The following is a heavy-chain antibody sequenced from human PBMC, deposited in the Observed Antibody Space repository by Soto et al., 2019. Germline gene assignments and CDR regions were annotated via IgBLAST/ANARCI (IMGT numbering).Heavy chain of an antibody. CDR3: GKDTLDCSGGDCPLYYYYGMDV. CDR1: GFTFRSYG. J-gene: IGHJ6*02. CDR2: ISNDGTNK. D-gene: IGHD2-15*01. Sequence: HPGGSLRLSCAASGFTFRSYGMRWVRQAPGKGLEWLAVISNDGTNKYLADSVKGRLTLSRDNSRNTLSLEINNLRPEDTAVYYCGKDTLDCSGGDCPLYYYYGMDVWGQGTTVTVSS. V-gene: IGHV3-30*18.